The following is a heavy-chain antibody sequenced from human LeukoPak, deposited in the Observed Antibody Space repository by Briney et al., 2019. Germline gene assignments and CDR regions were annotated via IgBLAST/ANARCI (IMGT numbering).Heavy chain of an antibody. CDR1: GYTVTSYG. CDR2: ISAYNGNT. Sequence: ASVKASCKASGYTVTSYGISWVRQAPGQGLEWMGWISAYNGNTNYAQKLQGRVTMTTDTSTSTAYMELRSLRSDDTAVYYRARDRRSVAAAGIIFDPWGQGTLVTVSS. V-gene: IGHV1-18*01. D-gene: IGHD6-13*01. CDR3: ARDRRSVAAAGIIFDP. J-gene: IGHJ5*02.